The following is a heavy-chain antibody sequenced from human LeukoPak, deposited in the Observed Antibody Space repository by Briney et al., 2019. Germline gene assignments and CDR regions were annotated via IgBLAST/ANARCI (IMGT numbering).Heavy chain of an antibody. J-gene: IGHJ4*02. CDR2: IYSGGST. CDR3: AKESGGGGSYFDY. V-gene: IGHV3-66*01. Sequence: GGSLRLSCAASGFTVSSNYMSWVRQAPGKGLEWVSVIYSGGSTYYADSVKGRFTISRDNSKNTLYLQMNSLRPEDTAVYYCAKESGGGGSYFDYWGQGTLVTVSS. CDR1: GFTVSSNY. D-gene: IGHD3-16*01.